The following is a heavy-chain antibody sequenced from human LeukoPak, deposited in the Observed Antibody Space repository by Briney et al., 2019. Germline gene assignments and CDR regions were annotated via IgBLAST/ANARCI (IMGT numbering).Heavy chain of an antibody. Sequence: ASVKVSCKASGYTFTTYCLSWVRRAPGQGLEWMGWISTYTGNAKYSQKLQDRVTMTTDTSTSTGYMELRGLRSDDTAVYYCGRVDRMAEIDFWGQGTLVIVSA. J-gene: IGHJ4*02. CDR3: GRVDRMAEIDF. V-gene: IGHV1-18*01. D-gene: IGHD1-14*01. CDR1: GYTFTTYC. CDR2: ISTYTGNA.